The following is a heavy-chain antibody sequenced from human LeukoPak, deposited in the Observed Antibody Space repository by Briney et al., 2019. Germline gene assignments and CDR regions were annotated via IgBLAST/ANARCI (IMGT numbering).Heavy chain of an antibody. V-gene: IGHV3-23*01. J-gene: IGHJ4*02. Sequence: PGGSLRLSCAASGVSFSTYAMSWGGRAPGKGLEGGSTISGRGANTYYADSVRGRFNISRDNSKNTLYLHMNSLRAEDTAVYYCAKERAGYTNPYYFDYWGQGTLVTVSS. CDR1: GVSFSTYA. CDR2: ISGRGANT. CDR3: AKERAGYTNPYYFDY. D-gene: IGHD3-16*02.